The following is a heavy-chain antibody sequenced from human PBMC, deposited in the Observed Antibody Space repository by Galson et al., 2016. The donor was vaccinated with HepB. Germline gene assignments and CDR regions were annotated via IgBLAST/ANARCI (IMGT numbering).Heavy chain of an antibody. CDR2: IYSGGRT. J-gene: IGHJ1*01. Sequence: SLRLSCAASGFTVSNNYMSWVRQAPGKGLEGVSVIYSGGRTYYTDSVKGRFTISRDSSKSTLFLQLSSLRAGDTAVYYCASMGGGSGSWYKDWGQGNLVTVSS. CDR1: GFTVSNNY. D-gene: IGHD6-13*01. V-gene: IGHV3-53*01. CDR3: ASMGGGSGSWYKD.